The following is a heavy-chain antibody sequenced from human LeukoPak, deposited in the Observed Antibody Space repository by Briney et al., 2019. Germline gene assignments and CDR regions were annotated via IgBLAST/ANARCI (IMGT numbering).Heavy chain of an antibody. Sequence: ASVKVSCKASGYIFTNYGITWVRQAPGQGLEWMGWISVYNGNTNYAQQIQGRVTMTTDTSTSTVYMELRNLRSDDTAVYYCARGFTDSKFFVIDYWGQGTLVTVSS. D-gene: IGHD3-9*01. CDR2: ISVYNGNT. CDR1: GYIFTNYG. J-gene: IGHJ4*02. V-gene: IGHV1-18*01. CDR3: ARGFTDSKFFVIDY.